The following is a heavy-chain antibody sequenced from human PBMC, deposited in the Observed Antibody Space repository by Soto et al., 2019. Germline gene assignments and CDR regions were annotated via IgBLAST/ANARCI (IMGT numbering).Heavy chain of an antibody. J-gene: IGHJ4*02. V-gene: IGHV3-23*01. CDR3: AKGLAPSCYADFDY. CDR1: GFTFNNYA. Sequence: EVQLLESGGGLVQPGGSLRLSCAASGFTFNNYAMTWVRQAPGKGLEWVSGISESGGGTYYADSVKGRFTISRDNSQKTGYLHMNSLRAEDPAVYDCAKGLAPSCYADFDYWGKGTLVTVSS. CDR2: ISESGGGT. D-gene: IGHD2-2*01.